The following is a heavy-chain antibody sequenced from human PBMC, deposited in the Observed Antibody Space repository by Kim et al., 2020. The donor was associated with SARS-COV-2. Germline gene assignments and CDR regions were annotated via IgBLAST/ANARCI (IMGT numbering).Heavy chain of an antibody. J-gene: IGHJ4*02. CDR1: GYTFTSFW. Sequence: GASLKISCEASGYTFTSFWIGWVRQMPGKGLEWMGIIYPGDSDTRYIPSFQGQVTISADKSIDTAYLQWSSLKASDTAIYYCARGRYCSGGSCFFDYWGQGTLVIVSS. D-gene: IGHD2-15*01. V-gene: IGHV5-51*01. CDR3: ARGRYCSGGSCFFDY. CDR2: IYPGDSDT.